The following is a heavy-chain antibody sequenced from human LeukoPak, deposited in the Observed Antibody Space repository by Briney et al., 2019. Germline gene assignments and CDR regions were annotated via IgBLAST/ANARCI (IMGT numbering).Heavy chain of an antibody. D-gene: IGHD2-2*03. CDR2: INHSGST. CDR1: GGSFSGYY. CDR3: ARAMDINWFDP. Sequence: SETLSLTCAVYGGSFSGYYWSWIRQPPGKGLEWIGEINHSGSTNYNPSLKSRVTISVDTSKNQFSLKLSSVTAADTAVYYCARAMDINWFDPWGQGTLVTVSS. V-gene: IGHV4-34*01. J-gene: IGHJ5*02.